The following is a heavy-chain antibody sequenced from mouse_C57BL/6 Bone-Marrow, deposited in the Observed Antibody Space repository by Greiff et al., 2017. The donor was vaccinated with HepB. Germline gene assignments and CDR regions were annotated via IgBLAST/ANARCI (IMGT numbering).Heavy chain of an antibody. CDR2: INPDSSTI. J-gene: IGHJ1*03. Sequence: EVMLVESGGGLVQPGGSLKLSCAASGIDFSRYWMSWVRRAPGKRLEWIGEINPDSSTINYAPSLKDKFNISRDNAKNTLYLQMSKVRSDDTALYYCARHSDGYYWYFDVWGTGTTVTVSS. CDR1: GIDFSRYW. D-gene: IGHD2-3*01. CDR3: ARHSDGYYWYFDV. V-gene: IGHV4-1*01.